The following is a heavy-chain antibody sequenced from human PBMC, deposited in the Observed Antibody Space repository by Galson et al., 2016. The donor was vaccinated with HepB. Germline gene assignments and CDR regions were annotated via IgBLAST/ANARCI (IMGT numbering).Heavy chain of an antibody. CDR2: MNPKSRNT. D-gene: IGHD6-13*01. CDR3: ARGSGYSRAKTYGLDV. V-gene: IGHV1-8*01. J-gene: IGHJ6*02. CDR1: GYTFTSYD. Sequence: SVKVSCKASGYTFTSYDINWVRQATGQGLEWMGWMNPKSRNTGYAQKFQGRVTMTTNTSKTNAYIQLSSLRSEDTAVYYCARGSGYSRAKTYGLDVWGQGTMVTVSS.